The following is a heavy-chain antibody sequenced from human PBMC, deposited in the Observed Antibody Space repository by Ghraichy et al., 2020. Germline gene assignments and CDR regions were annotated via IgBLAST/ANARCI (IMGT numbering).Heavy chain of an antibody. CDR1: GNIFTDFG. D-gene: IGHD2-8*02. CDR2: ISPYNENP. V-gene: IGHV1-18*04. CDR3: ARAVAFWGCLDV. Sequence: ASVKDSCKASGNIFTDFGISWVRQAPGQGLEWMGWISPYNENPNYAQKFQGRVTMTTDTSTTTAYMELGSLKSDDTAVYYCARAVAFWGCLDVWGQGTTVTVSS. J-gene: IGHJ6*02.